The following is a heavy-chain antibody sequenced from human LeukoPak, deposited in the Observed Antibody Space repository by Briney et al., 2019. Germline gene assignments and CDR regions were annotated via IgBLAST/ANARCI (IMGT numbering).Heavy chain of an antibody. CDR2: IYPDDSDT. CDR1: GYSFTSYW. V-gene: IGHV5-51*01. CDR3: ARHRKDIGFDS. Sequence: GESLKISCKGSGYSFTSYWIGWVRQMPGKGLEWMGIIYPDDSDTRYSPSFQGQVTISADRSISTAYLQWSSLKASDTAMYYCARHRKDIGFDSWGQGTLVTVSS. D-gene: IGHD2-15*01. J-gene: IGHJ4*02.